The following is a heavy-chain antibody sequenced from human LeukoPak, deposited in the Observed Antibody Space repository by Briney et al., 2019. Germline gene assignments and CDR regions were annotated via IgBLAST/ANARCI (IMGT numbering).Heavy chain of an antibody. CDR1: GFSFSNYG. V-gene: IGHV3-23*01. CDR2: ISRSGDST. CDR3: ATGMENYDGSGYYSYFQR. Sequence: GGSLRLSCAASGFSFSNYGMNWVRQAPGKGLEWVSGISRSGDSTYYAASVKGRFTISRDNSENTLFLQMNSLRADDTAVYYCATGMENYDGSGYYSYFQRWGQGTLVTVSS. J-gene: IGHJ1*01. D-gene: IGHD3-22*01.